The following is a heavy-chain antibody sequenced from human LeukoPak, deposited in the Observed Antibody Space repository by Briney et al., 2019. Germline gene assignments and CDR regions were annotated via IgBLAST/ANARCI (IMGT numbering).Heavy chain of an antibody. CDR2: IYGADNT. Sequence: GGSLRLSCAASGFSVSTNYLTWVRQAPGKGLEWVSIIYGADNTYYAGSVKGRFTISRDDAKNSLYLQMNSLRAEDTAVYYCARDFDFYCSGGICYSPRRSDYWGQGTLVTVSS. J-gene: IGHJ4*02. CDR3: ARDFDFYCSGGICYSPRRSDY. CDR1: GFSVSTNY. V-gene: IGHV3-53*01. D-gene: IGHD2-15*01.